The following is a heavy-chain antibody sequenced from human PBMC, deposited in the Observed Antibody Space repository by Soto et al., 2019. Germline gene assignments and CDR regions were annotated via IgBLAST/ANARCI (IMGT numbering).Heavy chain of an antibody. CDR3: VAPSGDYYGCSGLYYGMDV. J-gene: IGHJ6*02. CDR2: IVVGSGNT. CDR1: AFTFTSSS. Sequence: SVKVSCKASAFTFTSSSLQWVRQARGQRLEWIGWIVVGSGNTNYAQKFQERVTITRDMSTSTAYMELSSLRSEDTAVYYCVAPSGDYYGCSGLYYGMDVWGQGTTVTVSS. V-gene: IGHV1-58*01. D-gene: IGHD3-22*01.